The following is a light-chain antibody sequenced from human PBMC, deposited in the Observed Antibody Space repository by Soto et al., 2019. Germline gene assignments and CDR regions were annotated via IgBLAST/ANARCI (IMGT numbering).Light chain of an antibody. CDR1: QTISSW. Sequence: IQMTQSPSTPSGSVGDRVTITCRASQTISSWLAWYQQKPGKAPKLLIYKASTLKSGVPSRFSGSGSGTEFTLTISSLQPDDFATYYRQQYNSYSEAFGQGTKVDIK. V-gene: IGKV1-5*03. CDR2: KAS. CDR3: QQYNSYSEA. J-gene: IGKJ1*01.